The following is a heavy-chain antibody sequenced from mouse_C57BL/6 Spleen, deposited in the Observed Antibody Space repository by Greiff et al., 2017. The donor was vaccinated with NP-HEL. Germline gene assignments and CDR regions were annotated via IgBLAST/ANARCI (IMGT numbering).Heavy chain of an antibody. J-gene: IGHJ1*03. CDR1: GFTFSDYG. Sequence: DVKLVESGGGLVKPGGSLKLSCAASGFTFSDYGMHWVRQAPEKGLEWVAYISSGSSTIYYADTVKGRFTISRDNAKNTLFLQMTSLRSEDTAMYYCARGSSSPGYFDVWGTGTTVTVSS. CDR2: ISSGSSTI. V-gene: IGHV5-17*01. D-gene: IGHD1-1*01. CDR3: ARGSSSPGYFDV.